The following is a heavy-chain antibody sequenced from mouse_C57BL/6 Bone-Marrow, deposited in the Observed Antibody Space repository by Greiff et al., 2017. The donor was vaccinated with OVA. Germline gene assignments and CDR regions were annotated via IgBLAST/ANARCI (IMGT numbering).Heavy chain of an antibody. J-gene: IGHJ4*01. CDR3: ARYYYGRSLYYYAMDY. CDR2: IDPSDSYT. Sequence: QVQLQQPGAELVMPGASVKLSCKASGYTFTSYWMHWVKQRPGQGLEWIGEIDPSDSYTNYNQKFKGKSTLTVDKYSSTAYMQLSSLTSGDSAVYYCARYYYGRSLYYYAMDYWGQGTSVTVSS. V-gene: IGHV1-69*01. D-gene: IGHD1-1*01. CDR1: GYTFTSYW.